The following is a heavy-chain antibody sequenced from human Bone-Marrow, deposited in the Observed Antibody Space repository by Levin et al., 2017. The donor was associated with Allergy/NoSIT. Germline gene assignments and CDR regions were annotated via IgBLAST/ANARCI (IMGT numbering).Heavy chain of an antibody. CDR3: GRLKSSAWYGEL. V-gene: IGHV5-51*01. J-gene: IGHJ4*02. D-gene: IGHD6-13*01. CDR2: IYPDDSET. CDR1: GYKFSSYW. Sequence: KVSCKTSGYKFSSYWIGWVRQMPEKGLEWMGVIYPDDSETKYSRSFQGQVTISVDKSITTAYLQWSSLKASDTAIYYCGRLKSSAWYGELWGRGTLVVVSS.